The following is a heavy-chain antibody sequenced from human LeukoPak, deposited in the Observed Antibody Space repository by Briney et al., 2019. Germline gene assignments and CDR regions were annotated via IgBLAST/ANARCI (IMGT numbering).Heavy chain of an antibody. CDR2: IIPILGIA. CDR3: ARAGYNYYSYMDV. J-gene: IGHJ6*03. Sequence: SVKVSCKASGGTLSSYTISWVRQAPGQGLEWMGRIIPILGIANYAQKFQGRVTITADKSTSTAYMELSSLRSEDTAVYYCARAGYNYYSYMDVWGKGTTVTVSS. CDR1: GGTLSSYT. D-gene: IGHD1-14*01. V-gene: IGHV1-69*02.